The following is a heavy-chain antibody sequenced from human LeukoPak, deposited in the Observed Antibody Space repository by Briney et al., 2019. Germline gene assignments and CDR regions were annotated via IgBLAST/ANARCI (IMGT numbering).Heavy chain of an antibody. J-gene: IGHJ4*02. CDR2: ISGSGGST. Sequence: GGSLRLSCAASGFTFSTYAMSWVRQAPGKGLEWVSAISGSGGSTYYADSVKGRFTISRDNSKNTLYLQMNSLRAEDTAVYYCAKDLGDYGDYTFDYWGQGTLVTVSS. CDR1: GFTFSTYA. CDR3: AKDLGDYGDYTFDY. D-gene: IGHD4-17*01. V-gene: IGHV3-23*01.